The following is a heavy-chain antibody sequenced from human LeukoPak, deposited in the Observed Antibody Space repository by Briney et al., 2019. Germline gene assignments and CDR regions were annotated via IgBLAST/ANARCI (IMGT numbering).Heavy chain of an antibody. CDR3: ARVRWIPRGEFDY. Sequence: ASVKVSCKASGYTFTGYYMHWVRQAPGQGLEWMGWINPNSGGTNYAQKFQGRVTVTRDTSISTAYMELSRLRSDDTAVYYCARVRWIPRGEFDYWGQGTLVTVSS. CDR2: INPNSGGT. D-gene: IGHD5-18*01. CDR1: GYTFTGYY. J-gene: IGHJ4*02. V-gene: IGHV1-2*02.